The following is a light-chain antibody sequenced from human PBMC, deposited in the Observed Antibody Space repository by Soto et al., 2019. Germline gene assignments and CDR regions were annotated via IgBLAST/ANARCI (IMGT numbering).Light chain of an antibody. V-gene: IGLV1-47*01. CDR2: RNN. J-gene: IGLJ2*01. CDR3: AAWDDSLSGVV. CDR1: SSNIGSNY. Sequence: QSVLTQPPSASGTPGQRVTISCSGSSSNIGSNYVYWYQQLPGTAPKLLIYRNNQRPSGVPDRFSGSKSGTSASLAISGLRSEDEADYDCAAWDDSLSGVVFGGGTTLSVL.